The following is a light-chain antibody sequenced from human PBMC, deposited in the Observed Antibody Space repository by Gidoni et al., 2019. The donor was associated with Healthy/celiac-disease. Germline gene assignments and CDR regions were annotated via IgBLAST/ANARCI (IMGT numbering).Light chain of an antibody. V-gene: IGKV3-11*01. CDR2: DAS. CDR3: QQRSSWPPT. J-gene: IGKJ4*01. Sequence: ENVLTQPPATLSLSPGDRATLSCRASQSVSSYLAWYQQKPGQAPRLLIYDASNRATGIPARFDGSVSGADCTLTSSSLEPEDFAVYYCQQRSSWPPTFGGGTKVEIK. CDR1: QSVSSY.